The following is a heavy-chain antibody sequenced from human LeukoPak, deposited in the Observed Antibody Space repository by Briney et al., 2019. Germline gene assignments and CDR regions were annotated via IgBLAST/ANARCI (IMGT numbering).Heavy chain of an antibody. V-gene: IGHV3-30*04. J-gene: IGHJ6*04. CDR2: ISYDGSNK. Sequence: GGSLRLSCAASGFTFSSYAMHWVRQAPGKGLEWVAVISYDGSNKYYADSVKGRSTIPRDNSKNTLYLQMNSLRAEDTAVYYCARELYIVVVVAADYYGMDVWGKGTTVTVSS. CDR3: ARELYIVVVVAADYYGMDV. D-gene: IGHD2-15*01. CDR1: GFTFSSYA.